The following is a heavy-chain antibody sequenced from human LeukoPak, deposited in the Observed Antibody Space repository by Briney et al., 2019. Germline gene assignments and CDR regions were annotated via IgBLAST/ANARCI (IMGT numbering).Heavy chain of an antibody. D-gene: IGHD3-22*01. J-gene: IGHJ5*02. Sequence: ASVKVSCKASGYTFTTYAMHWVRQAPGQRLEWMGWINAGNGNTKYSQKFQGRVTITRDTSATAAYMELSSLRPEDTAVYYCARSSLIYYYDSSDYYSNWFDPWGQGTLVTVSS. CDR2: INAGNGNT. CDR1: GYTFTTYA. V-gene: IGHV1-3*01. CDR3: ARSSLIYYYDSSDYYSNWFDP.